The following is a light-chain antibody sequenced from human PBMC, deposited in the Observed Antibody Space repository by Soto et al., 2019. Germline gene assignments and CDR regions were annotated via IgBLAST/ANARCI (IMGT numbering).Light chain of an antibody. CDR1: QTVRSSY. V-gene: IGKV3-20*01. CDR3: QQYGSSPQT. CDR2: GAS. J-gene: IGKJ1*01. Sequence: EIVLTQSPGTLSLSPGERATLSCRASQTVRSSYLAWYQQKPGQAPRLLISGASSRATGIPDRFSGSGSGTDFTLTISRLEPEDFAVYYCQQYGSSPQTFGQGTKVEIK.